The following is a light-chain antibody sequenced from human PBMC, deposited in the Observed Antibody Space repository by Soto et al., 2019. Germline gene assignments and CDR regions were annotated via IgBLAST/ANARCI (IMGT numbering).Light chain of an antibody. J-gene: IGLJ3*02. CDR2: YDD. CDR1: SSNIGNNA. V-gene: IGLV1-36*01. Sequence: QSVLTQPPSVSEAPRQRVTISCSGSSSNIGNNAVNWYQQLPGKAPKLLIYYDDLLPSGVSDRFSGSNSGTSASLAISGLQYEDEADYYCAAWDDSLNGPVFGGGTKLTVL. CDR3: AAWDDSLNGPV.